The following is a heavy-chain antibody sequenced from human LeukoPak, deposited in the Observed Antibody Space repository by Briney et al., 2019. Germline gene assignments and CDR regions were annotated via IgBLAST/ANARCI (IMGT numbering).Heavy chain of an antibody. Sequence: SESLSLTCTVSGVSVSSYYWSWIRQPPGKGLEWIGYIYYSGSTNYNPSLKSRVTISVDTSKNQFSLKLSSVTAADTAVYYCARDSGAAAGTGPYAFDIWGQGTMVTVSS. CDR2: IYYSGST. V-gene: IGHV4-59*02. CDR3: ARDSGAAAGTGPYAFDI. J-gene: IGHJ3*02. CDR1: GVSVSSYY. D-gene: IGHD6-13*01.